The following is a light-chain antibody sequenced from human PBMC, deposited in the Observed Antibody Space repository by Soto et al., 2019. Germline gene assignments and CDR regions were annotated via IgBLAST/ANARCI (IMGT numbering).Light chain of an antibody. V-gene: IGLV2-8*01. CDR1: SSDVGGYND. Sequence: QSALTQPPSASGSPGQSVAISCTGTSSDVGGYNDVSWYQQHPGKAPKLMIYEVNKRPPGVPDRFSGSKSGNTASLTVSGLQAEDDADYFCISYAGSSNVFGTGTKVTVL. CDR3: ISYAGSSNV. CDR2: EVN. J-gene: IGLJ1*01.